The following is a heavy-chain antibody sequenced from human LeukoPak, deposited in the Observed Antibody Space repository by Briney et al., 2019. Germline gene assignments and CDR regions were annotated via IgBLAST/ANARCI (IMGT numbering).Heavy chain of an antibody. CDR3: ARSSGYRVFDY. J-gene: IGHJ4*02. CDR2: IIAIFGTA. Sequence: SVKVSCKASGDTFSSYAISWVRQAPGQGLEWMGGIIAIFGTANSAQRFQGRVTITTDESTSTAYMELSSLRSEDTAVYYCARSSGYRVFDYWGQGTLVTVSS. CDR1: GDTFSSYA. D-gene: IGHD3-22*01. V-gene: IGHV1-69*05.